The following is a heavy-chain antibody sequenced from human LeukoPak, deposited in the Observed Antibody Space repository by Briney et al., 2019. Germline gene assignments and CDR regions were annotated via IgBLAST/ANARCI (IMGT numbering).Heavy chain of an antibody. CDR3: ARAFERDYGDYIRRGYYYYGMDV. V-gene: IGHV4-59*01. Sequence: PSETLSLTCTVSGGSISSYYWSWIRQPPGKGLEWIGYIYYSGSTNYNPSLKSRVTISVETSKNQFSLKLSSVTAADTAVYYCARAFERDYGDYIRRGYYYYGMDVWGQGTTVTVSS. CDR2: IYYSGST. CDR1: GGSISSYY. D-gene: IGHD4-17*01. J-gene: IGHJ6*02.